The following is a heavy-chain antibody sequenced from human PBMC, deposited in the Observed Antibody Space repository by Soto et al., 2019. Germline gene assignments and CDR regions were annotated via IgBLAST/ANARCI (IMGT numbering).Heavy chain of an antibody. CDR1: GGSISSSSYY. J-gene: IGHJ5*02. CDR3: ARPETVPGTRWFDP. CDR2: IYYSGST. D-gene: IGHD1-1*01. Sequence: LSLTCTVSGGSISSSSYYWGWIRQPPGKGLEWIGGIYYSGSTYYNPSLKSRVTISVDTSKTAFSQKLSFVTAAALAVYFWARPETVPGTRWFDPWGQGTLVTVSS. V-gene: IGHV4-39*01.